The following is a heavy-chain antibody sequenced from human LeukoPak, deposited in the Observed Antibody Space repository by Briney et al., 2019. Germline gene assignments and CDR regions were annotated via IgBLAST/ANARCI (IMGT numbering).Heavy chain of an antibody. CDR1: GGTFSSYA. CDR2: ISAYNGNT. D-gene: IGHD3-3*01. Sequence: ASVKVSCKASGGTFSSYAISWVRQAPGQGLEWMGWISAYNGNTNYAQKLQGRVTMTTDTSTSTAYMELRSLRSDDTAVYYCARSYYDFWSGYYYYYYYYMDVWGKGTTVTVSS. J-gene: IGHJ6*03. V-gene: IGHV1-18*01. CDR3: ARSYYDFWSGYYYYYYYYMDV.